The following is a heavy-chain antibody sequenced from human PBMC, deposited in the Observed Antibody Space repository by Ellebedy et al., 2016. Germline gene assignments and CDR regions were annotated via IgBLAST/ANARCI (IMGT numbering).Heavy chain of an antibody. Sequence: GGSLRLSCAASGFSFRDYYMGWIRQAPGKGLEWVSYISSSGSNRYYPDSVKGRFTVSRDNAKNSLYLQMNSLRAEDTAVYYCARGGEDSGSSKLTVYYFDYWGLGTLVTVSS. J-gene: IGHJ4*02. CDR2: ISSSGSNR. CDR1: GFSFRDYY. CDR3: ARGGEDSGSSKLTVYYFDY. V-gene: IGHV3-11*01. D-gene: IGHD1-26*01.